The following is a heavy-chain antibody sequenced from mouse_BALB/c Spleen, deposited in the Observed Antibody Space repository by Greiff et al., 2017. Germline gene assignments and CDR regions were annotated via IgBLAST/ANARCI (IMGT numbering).Heavy chain of an antibody. CDR1: GFTFSDYY. Sequence: EVKVVESGGGLVKPGGSLKLSCAASGFTFSDYYMYWVRQTPEKRLEWVATISDGGSYTYYPDSVKGRFTISRDNAKNNLYLQMSSLKSEDTAMYYCARGGGYWYFDVWGAGTTVTVSS. CDR2: ISDGGSYT. V-gene: IGHV5-4*02. CDR3: ARGGGYWYFDV. J-gene: IGHJ1*01. D-gene: IGHD1-1*02.